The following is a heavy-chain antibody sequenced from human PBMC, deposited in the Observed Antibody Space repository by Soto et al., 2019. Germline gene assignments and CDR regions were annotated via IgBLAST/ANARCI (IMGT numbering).Heavy chain of an antibody. D-gene: IGHD6-13*01. CDR1: GGTFSSYA. Sequence: SVKVSFKASGGTFSSYATSWLRQAPGQGLEWMGGIIPIFGTANYAQKFQGRVTITADESTSTAYMELSSLRSEDTAVYYCARDGAAAHAWFDPWGQGTLVTVSS. J-gene: IGHJ5*02. CDR3: ARDGAAAHAWFDP. V-gene: IGHV1-69*13. CDR2: IIPIFGTA.